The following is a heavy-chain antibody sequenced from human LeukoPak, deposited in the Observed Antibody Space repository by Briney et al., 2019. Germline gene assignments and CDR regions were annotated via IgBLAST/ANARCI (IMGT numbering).Heavy chain of an antibody. CDR2: TSYDGRSY. D-gene: IGHD6-13*01. CDR1: GFDFSNSA. V-gene: IGHV3-30*14. CDR3: ARAEQQLVQGAFDI. Sequence: GGSLRLSCAASGFDFSNSAMHWVRQAPGKGLEWVALTSYDGRSYFYTDSVKGRFTISRDNSKNTLYLQMGSLRAEDMAVYCCARAEQQLVQGAFDIWGQGTMVTVSS. J-gene: IGHJ3*02.